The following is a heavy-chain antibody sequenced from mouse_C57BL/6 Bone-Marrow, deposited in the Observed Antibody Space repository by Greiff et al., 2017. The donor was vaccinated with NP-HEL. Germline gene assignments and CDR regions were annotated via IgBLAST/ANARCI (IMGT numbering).Heavy chain of an antibody. CDR1: GYTFTDYY. Sequence: VMLVESGPELVKPGASVKISCKASGYTFTDYYINWVKQRPGQGLEWIGWIFPGSGSTYYNEKFKGKATLTVDKSSSTAYMLLSSLTSEDSAVYFCAKEGNYGSSLRFAYWGQGTLVTVSA. CDR3: AKEGNYGSSLRFAY. J-gene: IGHJ3*01. V-gene: IGHV1-75*01. CDR2: IFPGSGST. D-gene: IGHD1-1*01.